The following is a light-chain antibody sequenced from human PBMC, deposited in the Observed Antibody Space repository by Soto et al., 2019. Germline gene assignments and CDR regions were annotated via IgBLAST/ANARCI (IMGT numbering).Light chain of an antibody. J-gene: IGKJ1*01. CDR1: QSITTW. V-gene: IGKV1-5*01. Sequence: DIQMTQSPSTVSAYVGDSVTITCRASQSITTWLAWYQQRPGKAPKLLIYDVSSLQSGVPSRFSGSGSGTEFTLTISSLQSEDFAVYYCQQYNVWPGWTFGQGTKVDIK. CDR2: DVS. CDR3: QQYNVWPGWT.